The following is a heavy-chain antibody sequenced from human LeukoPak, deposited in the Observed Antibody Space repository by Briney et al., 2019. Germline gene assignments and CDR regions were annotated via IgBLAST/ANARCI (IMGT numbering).Heavy chain of an antibody. V-gene: IGHV4-30-4*01. Sequence: SETLSLTCTVSGGSISSGDYYWSWIRQPPGKGLEWIGYIYYSGSTYYNPSLKSRVTISVDTSKNQFSLKLSSVTAADTALYYCARDGDRDGYNRFDYWGQGTLVTVSS. J-gene: IGHJ4*02. CDR3: ARDGDRDGYNRFDY. CDR2: IYYSGST. CDR1: GGSISSGDYY. D-gene: IGHD5-24*01.